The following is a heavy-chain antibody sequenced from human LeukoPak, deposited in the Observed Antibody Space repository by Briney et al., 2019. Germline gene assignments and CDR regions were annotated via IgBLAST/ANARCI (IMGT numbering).Heavy chain of an antibody. Sequence: ASETLSLTCTVSGASISSYYWSWIRQPPGKGLESIGYVSYSGSTNYNPSLKSRVTISVDTSKSQFSLKLNSVTAADTAVYFCARRGSSSYWYFDLWGRGTLVTVSS. CDR1: GASISSYY. CDR3: ARRGSSSYWYFDL. J-gene: IGHJ2*01. CDR2: VSYSGST. V-gene: IGHV4-59*08. D-gene: IGHD2-2*01.